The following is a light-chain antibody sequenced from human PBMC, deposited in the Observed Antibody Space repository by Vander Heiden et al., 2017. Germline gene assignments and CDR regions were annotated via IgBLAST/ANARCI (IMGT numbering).Light chain of an antibody. Sequence: SSELTQDPAVSVALGQTVRITCHGDSLRSNYASWYQQKPGQAPVLVIYGKNNRPSGIPDRFSGSSSGNTASLTITGAQAEDEADYYCNSRDSSGNHLVFGTGTKVTVL. V-gene: IGLV3-19*01. CDR2: GKN. J-gene: IGLJ1*01. CDR3: NSRDSSGNHLV. CDR1: SLRSNY.